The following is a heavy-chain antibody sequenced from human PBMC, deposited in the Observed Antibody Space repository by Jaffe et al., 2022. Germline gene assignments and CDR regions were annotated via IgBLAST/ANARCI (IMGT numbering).Heavy chain of an antibody. Sequence: QVQLQESGPGLVKPSETLSLTCTVSGGSISSYYWSWIRQPPGKGLEWIGYIYYSGSTNYNPSLKSRVTISVDTSKNQFSLKLSSVTAADTAVYYCARGSYGYFFDYWGQGTLVTVSS. CDR3: ARGSYGYFFDY. CDR1: GGSISSYY. CDR2: IYYSGST. D-gene: IGHD5-18*01. V-gene: IGHV4-59*01. J-gene: IGHJ4*02.